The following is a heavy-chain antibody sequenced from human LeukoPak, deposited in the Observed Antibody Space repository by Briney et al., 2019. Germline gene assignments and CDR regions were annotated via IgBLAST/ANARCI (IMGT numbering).Heavy chain of an antibody. V-gene: IGHV3-33*01. J-gene: IGHJ4*02. CDR1: GFTFSDYG. CDR3: ARELPPVVKYYFDY. Sequence: PGGSLRLSCAASGFTFSDYGMHWVRQAPGKGLEWVAVIWYDGSNKYYADSVKGRFTISRDNSKNTLYLQMNSLRAEDTAVYYYARELPPVVKYYFDYWGQGTLVTVSS. D-gene: IGHD3-22*01. CDR2: IWYDGSNK.